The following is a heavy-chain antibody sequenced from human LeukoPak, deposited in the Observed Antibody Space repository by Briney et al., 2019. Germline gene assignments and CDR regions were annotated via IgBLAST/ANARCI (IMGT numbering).Heavy chain of an antibody. CDR2: IWYDGSNK. D-gene: IGHD5-24*01. CDR1: GFTFSSYG. CDR3: ARDWSRDGYNYGAFDI. V-gene: IGHV3-33*01. J-gene: IGHJ3*02. Sequence: GRSLRLSCAASGFTFSSYGMHWVRQAPGKGLEWVAVIWYDGSNKYYADSVKGRFTISRDNSKNTLYLQMNSLRAEDTAVYYCARDWSRDGYNYGAFDIWGQGTMVTVSS.